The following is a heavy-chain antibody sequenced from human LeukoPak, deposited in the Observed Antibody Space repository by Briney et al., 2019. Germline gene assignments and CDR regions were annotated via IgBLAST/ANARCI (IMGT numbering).Heavy chain of an antibody. D-gene: IGHD3-3*01. CDR1: GGSISSGSYY. CDR2: IYTSGST. V-gene: IGHV4-61*02. Sequence: PSETLSLTCTASGGSISSGSYYWSWIRQPAGKGLEWIGRIYTSGSTNYNPSLKSRVTISVDTSKNQFSLKLSSVTAADTAVYYCARAYYDFWSGYFDYWGQGTLVTVSS. J-gene: IGHJ4*02. CDR3: ARAYYDFWSGYFDY.